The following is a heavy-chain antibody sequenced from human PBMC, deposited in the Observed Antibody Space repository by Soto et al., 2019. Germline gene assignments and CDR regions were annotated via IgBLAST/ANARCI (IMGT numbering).Heavy chain of an antibody. Sequence: QVQLQESGPGLVKPSETLSLTCTVSGGSISSYYWSWIRQPPGKGLEWIGYIYYSGSTNYNPSLKSRVTRSVDTSKNQFSLKLSSVTAADTAVYYCARHRLLWFGELSSPFDYWGQGTLVTVSS. D-gene: IGHD3-10*01. CDR3: ARHRLLWFGELSSPFDY. J-gene: IGHJ4*02. CDR1: GGSISSYY. V-gene: IGHV4-59*08. CDR2: IYYSGST.